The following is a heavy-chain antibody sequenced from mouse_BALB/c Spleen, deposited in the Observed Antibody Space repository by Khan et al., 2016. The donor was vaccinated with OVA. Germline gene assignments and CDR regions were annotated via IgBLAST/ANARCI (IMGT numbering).Heavy chain of an antibody. Sequence: VQLQQSGAELTRPGASVKMSCKASGYTFTTYTIHWVKQRPGQGLEWIGYIIPSNDYINYNQKFKDRATLTADKSSSTAYMQLSSLTSEDSAVYYWVREGAYYRSDGWFAYWGQGTLVTVSA. D-gene: IGHD2-14*01. CDR1: GYTFTTYT. CDR3: VREGAYYRSDGWFAY. J-gene: IGHJ3*01. V-gene: IGHV1-4*01. CDR2: IIPSNDYI.